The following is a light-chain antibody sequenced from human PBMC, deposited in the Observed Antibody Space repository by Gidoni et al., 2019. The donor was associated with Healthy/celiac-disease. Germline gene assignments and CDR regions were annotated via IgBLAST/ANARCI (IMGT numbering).Light chain of an antibody. J-gene: IGKJ1*01. V-gene: IGKV3-20*01. CDR2: AAS. CDR3: QQYLSFWT. CDR1: QSVSSY. Sequence: EIVLTQSPGTLSLSPGERATLSCRASQSVSSYLAWYQQKPGQAPRLLIYAASNRATGIPDRFSGSGSGTDFTLTISRLEPEDFAVYYCQQYLSFWTFGQGIKVEIK.